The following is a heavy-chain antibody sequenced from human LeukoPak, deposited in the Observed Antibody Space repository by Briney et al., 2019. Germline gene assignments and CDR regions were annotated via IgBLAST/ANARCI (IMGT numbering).Heavy chain of an antibody. CDR3: ARDRENYGGGRFDP. Sequence: GGSLRLSCAASGFTFSSYSMNWVRQAPGKGLEWVSSISSSSSYIYYADSVKGRFTISRDNAKNSLYLQMNSLRAEDTAVYYCARDRENYGGGRFDPWGQGTLVTVSS. CDR1: GFTFSSYS. D-gene: IGHD1-7*01. V-gene: IGHV3-21*01. J-gene: IGHJ5*02. CDR2: ISSSSSYI.